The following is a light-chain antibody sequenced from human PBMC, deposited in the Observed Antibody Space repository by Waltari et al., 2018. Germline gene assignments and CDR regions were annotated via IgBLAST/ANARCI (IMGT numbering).Light chain of an antibody. CDR2: RST. V-gene: IGLV3-9*01. CDR1: TIASKN. CDR3: QVWDNFTLI. Sequence: SYELTQPLSVSVALGQTAKIPCGGITIASKNGHWYQQKPGQAPVLVIFRSTDRPSGIPEQFSGSNSGNTATLTISRAQAGDEADYYCQVWDNFTLIFGGGTKLTVL. J-gene: IGLJ2*01.